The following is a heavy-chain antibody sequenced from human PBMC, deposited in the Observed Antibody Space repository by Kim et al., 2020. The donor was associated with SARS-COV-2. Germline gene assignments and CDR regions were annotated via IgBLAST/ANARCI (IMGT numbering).Heavy chain of an antibody. CDR1: GYTFSSLP. Sequence: ASVKVSCRASGYTFSSLPIHWVRQAPGQRLEWMGWIYTDSGKTSYSWKFQGRITFTRDTSATTIYMELNSLTSADTALYYCARAYLGGWDNFDYWGQGSLVIVSS. CDR2: IYTDSGKT. V-gene: IGHV1-3*04. CDR3: ARAYLGGWDNFDY. D-gene: IGHD6-19*01. J-gene: IGHJ4*02.